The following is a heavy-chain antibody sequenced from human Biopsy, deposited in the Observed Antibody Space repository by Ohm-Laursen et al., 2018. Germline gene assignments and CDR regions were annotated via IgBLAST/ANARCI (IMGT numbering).Heavy chain of an antibody. CDR2: LYNTGGT. Sequence: SQTLSLTCTVSGGSISSYQWTWIRQPPGKGLEWIGYLYNTGGTNYNPSLKSRVTISVDTSKNQFSLKLRSVTAADTAVYYCARGNEVMVTGPYFFDYWGQGTLVSVSS. CDR3: ARGNEVMVTGPYFFDY. CDR1: GGSISSYQ. V-gene: IGHV4-59*01. J-gene: IGHJ4*02. D-gene: IGHD2-21*02.